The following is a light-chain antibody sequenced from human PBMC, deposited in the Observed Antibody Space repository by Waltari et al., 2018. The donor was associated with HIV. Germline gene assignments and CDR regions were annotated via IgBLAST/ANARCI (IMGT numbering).Light chain of an antibody. CDR3: SSYATSSASVV. Sequence: QSALPQPASVSGSPGQSITISCTGTSSDVCHSYHSVSWYQRHPGKAPQLIIYEVNNRPSGVSIRFSGSKSGNTASLTISGLQAEDEADYYCSSYATSSASVVFGGGTKLTVL. V-gene: IGLV2-14*01. CDR1: SSDVCHSYHS. CDR2: EVN. J-gene: IGLJ2*01.